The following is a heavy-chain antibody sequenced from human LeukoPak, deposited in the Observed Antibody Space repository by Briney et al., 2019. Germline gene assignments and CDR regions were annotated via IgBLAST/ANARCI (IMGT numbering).Heavy chain of an antibody. Sequence: SVKVSCKASGGTFSSYAISWVRQAPGQGLEWMGGVIPIFGTANYAQKFQGRVTITTDESTSTAYMELSSLRSEDPAVYYCARDITQYCSSTSCYRGWFDPWGQGTLVTVSS. CDR1: GGTFSSYA. J-gene: IGHJ5*02. D-gene: IGHD2-2*01. CDR2: VIPIFGTA. CDR3: ARDITQYCSSTSCYRGWFDP. V-gene: IGHV1-69*05.